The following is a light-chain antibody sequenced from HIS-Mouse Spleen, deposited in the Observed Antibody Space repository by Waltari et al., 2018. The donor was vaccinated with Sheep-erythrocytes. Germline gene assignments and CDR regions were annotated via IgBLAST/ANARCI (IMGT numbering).Light chain of an antibody. J-gene: IGLJ3*02. CDR1: SSDVGRYNL. CDR3: CSYAGSSTFDWV. V-gene: IGLV2-23*03. CDR2: EGS. Sequence: QSALTQPASVSGSPGQSITIPCTGTSSDVGRYNLVSWYQQHPGKAPKLMIYEGSKRPSGVYNRFAGSQSGNTASLTISGLRAEDEADYYCCSYAGSSTFDWVFGGGTKLTVL.